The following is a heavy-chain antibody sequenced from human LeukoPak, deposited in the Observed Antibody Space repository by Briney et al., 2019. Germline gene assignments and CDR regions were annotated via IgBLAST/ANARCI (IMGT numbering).Heavy chain of an antibody. CDR1: GFTFSNYA. D-gene: IGHD3-16*02. Sequence: GGSLRLSCAASGFTFSNYAMTWVRQAPGKGLEWVSAISGSGSSAYYADSVKGRFTISRDNSKNTLYLQMNSLRAEDTAVYYCAKCVSRSYSYQGGDYWGQGTLVTVSS. CDR2: ISGSGSSA. CDR3: AKCVSRSYSYQGGDY. V-gene: IGHV3-23*01. J-gene: IGHJ4*02.